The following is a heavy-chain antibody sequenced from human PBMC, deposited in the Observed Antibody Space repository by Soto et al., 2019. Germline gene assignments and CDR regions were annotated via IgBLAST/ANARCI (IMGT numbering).Heavy chain of an antibody. CDR1: GYTLTELS. Sequence: ASVKVSCKVSGYTLTELSMHWVRQAPGKGLEWVGGFDPEDGETIYAQKFQGRVTMTEDTSTDTAYMELSSLRSEDTAVYYCATETRDSSGMDVWGQGTTVTVSS. J-gene: IGHJ6*02. CDR2: FDPEDGET. CDR3: ATETRDSSGMDV. V-gene: IGHV1-24*01.